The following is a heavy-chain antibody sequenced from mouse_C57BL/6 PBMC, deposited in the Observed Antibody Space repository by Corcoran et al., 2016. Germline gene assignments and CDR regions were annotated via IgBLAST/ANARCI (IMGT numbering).Heavy chain of an antibody. CDR3: AREGNYDGY. CDR1: GYTITDYY. CDR2: INPNNGGT. D-gene: IGHD2-1*01. J-gene: IGHJ2*01. V-gene: IGHV1-26*01. Sequence: EVQLQQSGPELVKPGASVKISCKASGYTITDYYMNWVKQSHGKSLEWIGDINPNNGGTSYNQKFKGKATLTVDKSSSTAYMELRSLTSEDSAVYYCAREGNYDGYWGQGTTLTVSS.